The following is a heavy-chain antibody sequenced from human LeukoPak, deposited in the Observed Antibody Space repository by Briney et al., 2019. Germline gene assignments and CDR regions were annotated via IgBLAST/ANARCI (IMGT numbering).Heavy chain of an antibody. CDR3: ARDRGSGRGWFAP. D-gene: IGHD3-10*01. V-gene: IGHV4-59*11. CDR1: GGSIGSHY. J-gene: IGHJ5*02. CDR2: VYDIGST. Sequence: SETLSLTCTVSGGSIGSHYWTWIRQTPGKGLEWIGYVYDIGSTKYNPSLKSRVTISVDTSKNQFSLRLSSVTAADTAVYYCARDRGSGRGWFAPWGQGTLVTVSS.